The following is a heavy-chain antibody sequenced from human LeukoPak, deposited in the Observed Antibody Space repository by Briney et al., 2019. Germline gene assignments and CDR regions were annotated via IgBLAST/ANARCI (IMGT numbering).Heavy chain of an antibody. V-gene: IGHV4-39*01. D-gene: IGHD3-10*01. CDR3: ARLWFGDPMGP. CDR2: IYYSGST. J-gene: IGHJ5*02. Sequence: SETLSLTGTVSGGSISSSSYYWGWIGQPPGKRGEWSGSIYYSGSTYYNPSLKSRVTISVDTSKNQFSLKLSSVTAADTAVYYCARLWFGDPMGPWGQGTLVTVSS. CDR1: GGSISSSSYY.